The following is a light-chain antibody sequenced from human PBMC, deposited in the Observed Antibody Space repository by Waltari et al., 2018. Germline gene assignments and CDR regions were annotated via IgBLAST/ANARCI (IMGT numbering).Light chain of an antibody. V-gene: IGLV3-10*01. Sequence: SYELTQPPSVSVSPGQPARITCSGAALPTKYAYWYQQKSGQAPVLVIYEDSKRPSGIPERFSGSSSGTMATLTISGAQVEDEADYYCYSTDSSGNRWVFGGGTKLTVL. CDR2: EDS. CDR3: YSTDSSGNRWV. CDR1: ALPTKY. J-gene: IGLJ3*02.